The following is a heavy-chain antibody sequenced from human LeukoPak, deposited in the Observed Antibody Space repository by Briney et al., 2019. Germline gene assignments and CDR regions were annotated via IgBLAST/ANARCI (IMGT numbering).Heavy chain of an antibody. D-gene: IGHD2-21*02. CDR3: AKLIKDCGGDCHLKLYYFDY. J-gene: IGHJ4*02. CDR1: GFTFSSYA. V-gene: IGHV3-23*01. CDR2: ISGSGGST. Sequence: PGGSLRLSCAASGFTFSSYAMSWVRQAPGKGLEWVSAISGSGGSTYYADSVKGRFTISRDNSKNTLYLQMNSLRAEDTAVYYCAKLIKDCGGDCHLKLYYFDYWGQGTLVTVSS.